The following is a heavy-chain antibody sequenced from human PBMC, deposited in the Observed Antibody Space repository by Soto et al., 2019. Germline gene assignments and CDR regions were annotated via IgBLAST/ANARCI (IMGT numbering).Heavy chain of an antibody. D-gene: IGHD3-10*01. V-gene: IGHV3-66*01. J-gene: IGHJ6*02. CDR1: ALTASKNY. CDR2: IYSGGTT. CDR3: ARGASGSDWDYYGMDV. Sequence: EVQLVESGGGLVQPGGSLRLSCAGSALTASKNYMSWVRQPPGKGLEWVSVIYSGGTTYYADSVKDRFSISRDNSKSTLYIQMDSRRAGHTAVSYCARGASGSDWDYYGMDVWGQGTTVTVSS.